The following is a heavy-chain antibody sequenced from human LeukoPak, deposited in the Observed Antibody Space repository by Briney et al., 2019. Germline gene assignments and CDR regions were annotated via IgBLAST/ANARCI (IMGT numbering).Heavy chain of an antibody. CDR1: GFTFSSYS. V-gene: IGHV3-21*01. CDR3: ARIHLGPLYGGNSGYAFDI. CDR2: ISSSSSYI. D-gene: IGHD4-23*01. Sequence: GGSLRLSCAASGFTFSSYSMNWVRQAPGKGLEWVSSISSSSSYIYYADSVKGRFTISRDNAKNSLYLQMNSLRAEDTAVYYCARIHLGPLYGGNSGYAFDIWGQGTMVTVPS. J-gene: IGHJ3*02.